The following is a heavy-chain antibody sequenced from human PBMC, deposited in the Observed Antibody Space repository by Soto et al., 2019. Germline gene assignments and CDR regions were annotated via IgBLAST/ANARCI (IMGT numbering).Heavy chain of an antibody. Sequence: PGGSLRLSCAASGFTFSSYGIHWVRQAPGKGLEWVAVISYDGSNKYYADSVKGRFTISRDNSKNTLYLQMNSLRAEDTAVYYCAKDPNSSGWYGYYYYYYMDVWGKGTTVTVSS. V-gene: IGHV3-30*18. CDR3: AKDPNSSGWYGYYYYYYMDV. CDR2: ISYDGSNK. D-gene: IGHD6-19*01. CDR1: GFTFSSYG. J-gene: IGHJ6*03.